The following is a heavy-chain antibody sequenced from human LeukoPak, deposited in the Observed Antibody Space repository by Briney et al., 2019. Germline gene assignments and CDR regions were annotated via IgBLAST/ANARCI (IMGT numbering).Heavy chain of an antibody. CDR1: GVPISSYH. D-gene: IGHD6-19*01. V-gene: IGHV4-4*07. CDR3: ARLAGIYFDY. J-gene: IGHJ4*02. CDR2: IYFDGNS. Sequence: SETLSLTCTVSGVPISSYHWSWIRQSAGKGLEWIGRIYFDGNSNYNPSLKSRVTMSVDTSKNQFSLKLSSVTAADTAVYYCARLAGIYFDYWGQGTLVTVSS.